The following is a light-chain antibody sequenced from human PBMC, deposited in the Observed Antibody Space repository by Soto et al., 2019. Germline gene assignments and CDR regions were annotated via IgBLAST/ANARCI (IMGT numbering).Light chain of an antibody. J-gene: IGLJ3*02. V-gene: IGLV2-18*02. CDR2: EVT. CDR3: PSYTSSRTWV. Sequence: QSALTQPPSVSGSPGQSVTISCTGTSSDVGSYNRVSWYQQPPGTAPKLMIYEVTNRPSGVPNRFSASKSGNTASLTISGLQADDEADYYCPSYTSSRTWVFGGGTKLTVL. CDR1: SSDVGSYNR.